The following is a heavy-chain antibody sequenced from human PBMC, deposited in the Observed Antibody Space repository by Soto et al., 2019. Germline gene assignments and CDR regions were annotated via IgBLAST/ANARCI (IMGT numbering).Heavy chain of an antibody. Sequence: QVQLMQSGSEVKQPGASVRVSCQASGYAFTRYYIHWVRQAPGQGLEWMGVINPSGGSTSYTQKFRGRVTMTSDTSTNTVFMDLRSLTSEDTAVYYCARAEYDILTGLYRGNYFDPWGQGTLVTVSS. CDR3: ARAEYDILTGLYRGNYFDP. CDR2: INPSGGST. D-gene: IGHD3-9*01. J-gene: IGHJ5*02. V-gene: IGHV1-46*01. CDR1: GYAFTRYY.